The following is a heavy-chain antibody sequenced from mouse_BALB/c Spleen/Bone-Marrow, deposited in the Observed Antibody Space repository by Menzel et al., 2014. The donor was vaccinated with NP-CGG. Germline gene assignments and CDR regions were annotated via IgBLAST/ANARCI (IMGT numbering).Heavy chain of an antibody. J-gene: IGHJ3*01. CDR3: ARTYYDYDWFAY. CDR2: IDPSDSYT. D-gene: IGHD2-4*01. V-gene: IGHV1-69*02. Sequence: QVQLQQSGVEFVKPGASVKLSCKASGYTFTSYWMHWVKQRTGQGLEWIGEIDPSDSYTKYNQNFKGKATLTVDKSSSTAYMQLSSLTSEDPAVYYCARTYYDYDWFAYWGQGTLVTVSA. CDR1: GYTFTSYW.